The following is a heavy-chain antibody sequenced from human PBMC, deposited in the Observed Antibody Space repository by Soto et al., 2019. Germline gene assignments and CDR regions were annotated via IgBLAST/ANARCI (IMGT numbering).Heavy chain of an antibody. V-gene: IGHV4-39*01. CDR3: ARPFYSSGWYADDRSDYYYYGMDV. CDR2: IYYSGST. CDR1: GGSISSSSYY. Sequence: SETLSLTCTVSGGSISSSSYYWGWIRQPPGKGLEWIGSIYYSGSTYYNPSLKSRVTISVDTSKNQFSLKLSSVTAADTAVYYCARPFYSSGWYADDRSDYYYYGMDVWAQGTTVTVSS. J-gene: IGHJ6*02. D-gene: IGHD6-19*01.